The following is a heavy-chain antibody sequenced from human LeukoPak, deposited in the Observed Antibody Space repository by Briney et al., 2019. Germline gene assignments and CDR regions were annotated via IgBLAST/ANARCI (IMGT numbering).Heavy chain of an antibody. V-gene: IGHV4-59*01. CDR3: ARGMGYCSSTSCYVYYGMDV. CDR2: IYYSGST. CDR1: VGSISSYY. D-gene: IGHD2-2*01. Sequence: SETLSLTCTVSVGSISSYYWSWIRQPPGKGLEWIGYIYYSGSTNYNPSLKSRVTISVDTSKNQFSLKLSSVTAADTAVYYCARGMGYCSSTSCYVYYGMDVWGQGTTVTVSS. J-gene: IGHJ6*02.